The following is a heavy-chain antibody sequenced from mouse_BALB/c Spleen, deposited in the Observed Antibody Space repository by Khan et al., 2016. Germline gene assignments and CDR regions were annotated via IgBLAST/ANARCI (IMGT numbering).Heavy chain of an antibody. J-gene: IGHJ1*01. CDR3: VRHGLPHWYVDV. Sequence: EVELVESGRGLVKPGGSLKLSCAASGFVFSRYDMSWVRQTAEKRLEWVAFISSGGDFTYYPDTLNGRFTVSRDNSNKTLSLQTSSLRSDDTAIYYCVRHGLPHWYVDVWGAGTTFTVSS. V-gene: IGHV5-12-1*01. CDR1: GFVFSRYD. D-gene: IGHD2-4*01. CDR2: ISSGGDFT.